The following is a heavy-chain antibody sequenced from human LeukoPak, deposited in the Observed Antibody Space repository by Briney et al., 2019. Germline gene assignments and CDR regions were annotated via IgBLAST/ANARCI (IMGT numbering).Heavy chain of an antibody. Sequence: GGSLRLSCAASGFTFSNAWMSWVRQAPGKGLEWVADIKEDGSEKYYVDSVKGRFTISRDNAKNSLHLQMNSLRAEDTAVYYCALNPDYYGSGSFDYWGQGTLVTVSS. V-gene: IGHV3-7*01. CDR2: IKEDGSEK. J-gene: IGHJ4*02. CDR3: ALNPDYYGSGSFDY. D-gene: IGHD3-10*01. CDR1: GFTFSNAW.